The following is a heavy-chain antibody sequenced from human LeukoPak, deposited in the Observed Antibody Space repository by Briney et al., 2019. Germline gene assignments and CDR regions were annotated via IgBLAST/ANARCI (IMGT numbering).Heavy chain of an antibody. CDR3: ARVGPVAGTTPDFDY. Sequence: ASVKVSCKASGYTFTSYDINWVRQATGQGLEWMGWISAYNGNTNYAQKLQGRVTMTTDTSTSTAYMELRSLRSDDTAVYYCARVGPVAGTTPDFDYWGQGTLVTVSS. J-gene: IGHJ4*02. CDR1: GYTFTSYD. CDR2: ISAYNGNT. V-gene: IGHV1-18*01. D-gene: IGHD6-19*01.